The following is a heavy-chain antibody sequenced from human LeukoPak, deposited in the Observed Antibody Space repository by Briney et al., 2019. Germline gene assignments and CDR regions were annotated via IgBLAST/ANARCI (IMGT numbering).Heavy chain of an antibody. D-gene: IGHD6-13*01. CDR3: ASFQGIAAAGTWAYFDY. CDR1: GGSITSSSYY. V-gene: IGHV4-39*07. CDR2: IYYTGST. J-gene: IGHJ4*02. Sequence: SSETLSLTCTVSGGSITSSSYYWGWIRQPPGKGPEWIGSIYYTGSTNYNPSLKSRVTISLDTSKNQFSLKLTSVTAADTAVYYCASFQGIAAAGTWAYFDYWGQGTLVTVSS.